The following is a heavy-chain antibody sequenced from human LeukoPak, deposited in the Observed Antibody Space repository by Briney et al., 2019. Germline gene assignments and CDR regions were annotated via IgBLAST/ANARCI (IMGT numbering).Heavy chain of an antibody. CDR2: ISSSSSTI. V-gene: IGHV3-48*01. D-gene: IGHD6-13*01. CDR3: AKDSGYSSSWYVFDY. Sequence: GGSLRLSCAASGFTFSSYSMNWVRQAPGKGLEWVSYISSSSSTIYYADSVKGRFTISRDNAKNSLYLQMNSLRAEDTAVYYRAKDSGYSSSWYVFDYWGQGTLVTVSS. J-gene: IGHJ4*02. CDR1: GFTFSSYS.